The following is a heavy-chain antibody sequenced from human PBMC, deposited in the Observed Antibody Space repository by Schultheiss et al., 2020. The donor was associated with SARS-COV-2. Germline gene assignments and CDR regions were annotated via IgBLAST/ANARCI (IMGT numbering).Heavy chain of an antibody. D-gene: IGHD3-10*01. J-gene: IGHJ4*03. Sequence: SETLSLTCTVSGGSISSYYWSWIRQPPGKGLEWIGYIYYSGSTNYNPSLKSRVTISVDTSKNQFSLKLSSVTAADTAVYYCARVGGMVRGAEVRKKYYFDYWGQGTTVTVSS. CDR1: GGSISSYY. CDR3: ARVGGMVRGAEVRKKYYFDY. V-gene: IGHV4-59*12. CDR2: IYYSGST.